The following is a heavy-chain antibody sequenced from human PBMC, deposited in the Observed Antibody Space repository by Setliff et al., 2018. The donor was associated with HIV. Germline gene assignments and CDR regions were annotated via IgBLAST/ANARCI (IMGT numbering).Heavy chain of an antibody. CDR3: ARGYCGGGICYSPNWLDP. CDR2: ISAYNGNT. CDR1: GYTFSSYG. Sequence: ASVKVSCKASGYTFSSYGISWVRQAPGQGVEWMGWISAYNGNTNYAQKLQGRVTMTTDTSTSTASMELRSLTSDDTAVYYCARGYCGGGICYSPNWLDPWGQGTLVTVSS. V-gene: IGHV1-18*01. D-gene: IGHD2-15*01. J-gene: IGHJ5*02.